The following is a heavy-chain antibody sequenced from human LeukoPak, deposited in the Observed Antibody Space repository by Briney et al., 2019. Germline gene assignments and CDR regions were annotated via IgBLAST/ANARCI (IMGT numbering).Heavy chain of an antibody. CDR2: ISGSGGST. CDR1: GFTFSSYA. Sequence: GGSLRLSCAASGFTFSSYAMSWVRQAPGKGLEWVSAISGSGGSTYYADSVKGRFTISRDNSKNTLYLQMNSLRAEDTAVYYCAKDRAYCGGDCYSRPDYWGQGTLVTVSS. D-gene: IGHD2-21*02. J-gene: IGHJ4*02. V-gene: IGHV3-23*01. CDR3: AKDRAYCGGDCYSRPDY.